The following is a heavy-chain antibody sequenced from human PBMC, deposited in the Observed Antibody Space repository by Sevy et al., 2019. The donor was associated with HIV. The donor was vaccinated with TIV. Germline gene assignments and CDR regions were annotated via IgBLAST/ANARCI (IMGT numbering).Heavy chain of an antibody. CDR3: ARVLGVARGRQQPGFDY. V-gene: IGHV3-7*01. Sequence: GGSLRLSCAASGFTFSSYWMSWVRQAPGKGLEWVANIKQDGSEKYYVYSVKGRFTISRDNAKNSLYLQMNSLRAEDTAVYYCARVLGVARGRQQPGFDYWGQGTLVTVSS. CDR1: GFTFSSYW. D-gene: IGHD6-13*01. CDR2: IKQDGSEK. J-gene: IGHJ4*02.